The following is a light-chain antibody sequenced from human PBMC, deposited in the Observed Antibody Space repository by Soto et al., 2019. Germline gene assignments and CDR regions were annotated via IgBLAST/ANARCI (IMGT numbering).Light chain of an antibody. V-gene: IGLV2-8*01. J-gene: IGLJ3*02. CDR2: EAT. CDR1: SSDVGGNNY. Sequence: QSALTQPPSASGPPGQSVIISCTGTSSDVGGNNYVSWYQHHPGAAPKLMIYEATRRPSGISNRFSGSKSGNTASLTISGLQAEDEADYYCCSFAGSNSWVFGGGTKLTVL. CDR3: CSFAGSNSWV.